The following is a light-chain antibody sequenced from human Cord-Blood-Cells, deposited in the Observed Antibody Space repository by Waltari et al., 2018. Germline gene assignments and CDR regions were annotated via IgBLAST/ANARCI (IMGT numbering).Light chain of an antibody. CDR3: QKSYSTPRT. CDR1: QRLISY. J-gene: IGKJ1*01. CDR2: AAS. V-gene: IGKV1-39*01. Sequence: DIQMTQSPSSLSASVADRVTITCRASQRLISYLNCYQQQPGKAPKLLIYAASSLQSGIPSGFRGSVSGTDFTLTISSLQPEDFATYYCQKSYSTPRTFGQGTKVEIK.